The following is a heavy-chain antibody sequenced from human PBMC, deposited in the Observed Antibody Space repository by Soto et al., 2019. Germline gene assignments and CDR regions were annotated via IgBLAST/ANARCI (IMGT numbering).Heavy chain of an antibody. CDR1: GDSISNSYY. CDR3: VRLRGYGDSNFDY. Sequence: NPSETLSLTCTVSGDSISNSYYWGWIRQPPGKGLEWLATIYYSGGTYYNPSLKSRVTISQDTSKNRFSLKLTFVTAADTAVYYCVRLRGYGDSNFDYWGQGAPVTVSS. J-gene: IGHJ4*02. V-gene: IGHV4-39*01. D-gene: IGHD4-17*01. CDR2: IYYSGGT.